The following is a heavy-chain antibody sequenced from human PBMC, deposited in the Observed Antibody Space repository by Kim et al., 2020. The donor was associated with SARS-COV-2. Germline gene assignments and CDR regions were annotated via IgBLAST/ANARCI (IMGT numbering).Heavy chain of an antibody. Sequence: AEPVKGRFTISRTNSKNPLYLQMNSRRAEDTAVYYCARTPPPPGVPDYWGQGTLVTVSS. CDR3: ARTPPPPGVPDY. D-gene: IGHD3-10*01. V-gene: IGHV3-30*01. J-gene: IGHJ4*02.